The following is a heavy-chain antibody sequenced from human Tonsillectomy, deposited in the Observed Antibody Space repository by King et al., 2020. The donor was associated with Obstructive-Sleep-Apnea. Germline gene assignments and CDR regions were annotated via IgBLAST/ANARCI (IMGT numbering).Heavy chain of an antibody. J-gene: IGHJ4*02. CDR2: IFYSGST. Sequence: QLQESGPGLVKPSETLSLTCTVSGGSISSSSYYWGWIRQPPGKGLEWIGSIFYSGSTYYNPSLTSRVTISLDTSKNQFSLKLSSVTAADTAVYYCARQKKGPHYYGSGSYVDYWGQGTLVTVSS. CDR1: GGSISSSSYY. CDR3: ARQKKGPHYYGSGSYVDY. D-gene: IGHD3-10*01. V-gene: IGHV4-39*01.